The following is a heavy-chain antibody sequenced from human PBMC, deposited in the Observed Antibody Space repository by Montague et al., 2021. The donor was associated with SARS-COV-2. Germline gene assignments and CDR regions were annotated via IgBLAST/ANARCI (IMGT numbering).Heavy chain of an antibody. CDR2: IKADESEK. CDR1: GFTFTNYW. V-gene: IGHV3-7*01. D-gene: IGHD6-13*01. J-gene: IGHJ4*02. Sequence: SLRISCAASGFTFTNYWMTWVRQAPGKGPEWVANIKADESEKYYLDSVKGRFTISRDNAKNSLYLQMNSLRAEDTGVYYCTAVNVATAGIYWGLGTLVTVSS. CDR3: TAVNVATAGIY.